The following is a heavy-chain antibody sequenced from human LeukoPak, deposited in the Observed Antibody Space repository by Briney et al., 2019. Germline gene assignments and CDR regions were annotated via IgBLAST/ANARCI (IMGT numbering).Heavy chain of an antibody. J-gene: IGHJ4*02. CDR1: GFTFSSYA. D-gene: IGHD3-10*01. CDR2: ISGSGGST. V-gene: IGHV3-23*01. Sequence: PGGSLRLSCAASGFTFSSYAMSWVRQAPGKGLEWVSAISGSGGSTYYADSVKGRFTISRDNSKNTLYLQMNSLRAEDTAVYYCTTDPITMVRGVILDYWGQGTLVTVSS. CDR3: TTDPITMVRGVILDY.